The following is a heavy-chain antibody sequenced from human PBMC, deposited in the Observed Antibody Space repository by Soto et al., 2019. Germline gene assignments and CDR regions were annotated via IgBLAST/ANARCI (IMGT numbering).Heavy chain of an antibody. D-gene: IGHD3-9*01. CDR3: ARVGLRYFDGLGDLH. J-gene: IGHJ4*02. CDR2: INHSGST. Sequence: PSETLSLTCAVYGGSFSGYYWSWIRQPPGKGLEWIGEINHSGSTNYNPSLKSRVTISVDTSKNQFSLKLSSVTAADTAVYYCARVGLRYFDGLGDLHWGQGTLVTVSS. CDR1: GGSFSGYY. V-gene: IGHV4-34*01.